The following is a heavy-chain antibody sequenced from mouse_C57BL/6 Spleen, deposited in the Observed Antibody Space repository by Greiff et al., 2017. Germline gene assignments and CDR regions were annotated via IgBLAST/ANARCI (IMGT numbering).Heavy chain of an antibody. CDR2: ISSGGSYT. D-gene: IGHD2-5*01. J-gene: IGHJ2*01. V-gene: IGHV5-6*02. Sequence: EVMLVESGGDLVKPGGSLKLSCAASGFTFSSYGMSWVRQTPDKRLEWVATISSGGSYTYYPDSVKGRFTISRDNAKNTLYLQMSSLKSEDTAMYYCARADYSNPYYFDYWGQGTTLTVSS. CDR1: GFTFSSYG. CDR3: ARADYSNPYYFDY.